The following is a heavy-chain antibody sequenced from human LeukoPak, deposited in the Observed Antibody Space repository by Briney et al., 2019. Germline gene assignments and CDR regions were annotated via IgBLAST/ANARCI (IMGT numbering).Heavy chain of an antibody. CDR2: IIPIFGTA. V-gene: IGHV1-69*13. CDR3: ASDFWSGYYIPYFQH. D-gene: IGHD3-3*01. Sequence: SVKVSCKASGGTFSSYAISWVRQAPGQGLEWMGGIIPIFGTANYAQKFQGRVTITADESTSTAYMELSSLRSEDTAVYYCASDFWSGYYIPYFQHWGQGTLVTVSS. CDR1: GGTFSSYA. J-gene: IGHJ1*01.